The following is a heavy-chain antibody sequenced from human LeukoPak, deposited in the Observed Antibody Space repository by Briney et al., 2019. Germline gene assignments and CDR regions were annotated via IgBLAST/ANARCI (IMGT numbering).Heavy chain of an antibody. D-gene: IGHD3-9*01. J-gene: IGHJ5*02. CDR3: ATSPKSYYDILTGYYFSPSNNWFDP. CDR2: IYYSGST. Sequence: SETLSLTCTVSGGSISSGGYYWSWIRQHPGKGLEWIGYIYYSGSTYYNSSLKSRVTISVDTSKNQFSLKLSSVTAADTAVYYCATSPKSYYDILTGYYFSPSNNWFDPWGQGTLVTVSS. V-gene: IGHV4-31*03. CDR1: GGSISSGGYY.